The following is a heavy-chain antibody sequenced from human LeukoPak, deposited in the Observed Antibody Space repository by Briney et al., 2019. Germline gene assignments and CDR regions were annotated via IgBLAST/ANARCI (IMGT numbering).Heavy chain of an antibody. CDR1: GFTFSSYA. CDR3: ARTVTGLEGVNWFDP. CDR2: ISGSGGST. Sequence: PGGSLGLSCAASGFTFSSYAMSWVRQAPGKGLEWVSAISGSGGSTYYADSVKGRFTISRDNSKNTLYLQMNSLRAEDTAVYYCARTVTGLEGVNWFDPWGQGTLVTVSS. D-gene: IGHD3-9*01. V-gene: IGHV3-23*01. J-gene: IGHJ5*02.